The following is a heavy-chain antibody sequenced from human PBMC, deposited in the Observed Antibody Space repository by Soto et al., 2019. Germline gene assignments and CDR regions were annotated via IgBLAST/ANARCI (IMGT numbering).Heavy chain of an antibody. J-gene: IGHJ6*02. Sequence: PGGSLRLSCAASGFTFSSYGMHWVRQAPGKGLEWVAVIWYDGSNKYYADSVKGRFTISRDNSKNTLYLQMNSLRAEDTAGYYCARDYGPYYYYYGMDFWGQGTTVTVSS. CDR2: IWYDGSNK. D-gene: IGHD3-10*01. CDR3: ARDYGPYYYYYGMDF. CDR1: GFTFSSYG. V-gene: IGHV3-33*01.